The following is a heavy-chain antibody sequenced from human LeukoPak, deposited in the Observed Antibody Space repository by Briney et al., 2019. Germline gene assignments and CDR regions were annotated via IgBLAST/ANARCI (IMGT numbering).Heavy chain of an antibody. CDR2: IIPIFGTA. V-gene: IGHV1-69*01. CDR3: ARGSKEDGYPWGDY. D-gene: IGHD5-24*01. J-gene: IGHJ4*02. CDR1: GGTFSSYA. Sequence: SVKVSCKASGGTFSSYAISWVRQAPGQGLEWMGGIIPIFGTANYAQKFQGRDTITADESTSTAYMELSSLRSEDTAVYYCARGSKEDGYPWGDYWGQGTLVTVSS.